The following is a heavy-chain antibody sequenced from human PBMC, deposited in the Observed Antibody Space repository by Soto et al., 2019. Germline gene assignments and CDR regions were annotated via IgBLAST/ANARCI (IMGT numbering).Heavy chain of an antibody. J-gene: IGHJ5*02. CDR1: GYTFTSYG. CDR2: ISAYNGNT. V-gene: IGHV1-18*01. D-gene: IGHD2-2*01. CDR3: ASSSYVDGWFDP. Sequence: ASVKVSCKASGYTFTSYGISWVRQAPGQGLEWMGWISAYNGNTNYAQKLQGRVTMTTDTSTSTAYMELRSLRSDDTAVYYCASSSYVDGWFDPWGQGTMGTVSS.